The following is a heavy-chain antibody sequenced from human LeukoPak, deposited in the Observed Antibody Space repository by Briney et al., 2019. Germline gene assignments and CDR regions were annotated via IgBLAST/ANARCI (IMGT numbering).Heavy chain of an antibody. CDR1: GYTFTSYP. Sequence: ASVKVSCKASGYTFTSYPIHWVRQAPGQRLEWMGWSNGGNGNTKYSQEFQDRVTITRDTSASKAYMELSSPRSEDMAVYYCARDSTGTGLLEYWGQGTLVTVSS. V-gene: IGHV1-3*02. CDR2: SNGGNGNT. J-gene: IGHJ4*02. CDR3: ARDSTGTGLLEY. D-gene: IGHD1-7*01.